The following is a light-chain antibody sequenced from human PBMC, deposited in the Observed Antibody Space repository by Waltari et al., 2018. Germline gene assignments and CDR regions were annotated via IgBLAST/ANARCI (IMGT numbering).Light chain of an antibody. CDR2: EVS. CDR3: SSYTTSSAPGV. Sequence: QSALTQPASVSGSPGQSITISCSGTDSDVGAYDFVSWYQQHQGKAPHLIIYEVSNRPSGISNRFSASKSGNTASLTISGLQAEDEADYYCSSYTTSSAPGVFGTGTRVTVL. CDR1: DSDVGAYDF. J-gene: IGLJ1*01. V-gene: IGLV2-14*01.